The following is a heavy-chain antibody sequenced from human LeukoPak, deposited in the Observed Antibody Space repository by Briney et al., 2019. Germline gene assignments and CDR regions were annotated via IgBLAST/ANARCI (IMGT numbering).Heavy chain of an antibody. V-gene: IGHV4-61*08. D-gene: IGHD1-26*01. CDR2: IYYISNT. J-gene: IGHJ4*02. CDR3: ARTQSQSGSYRYYFGY. Sequence: SETLSLTCTVSGVSVGSAGYYWSWIWQPPGGGLEWIGYIYYISNTNYNPSLKSRVTMSLNPSGNQFSLKLNSVTAADTAMYYCARTQSQSGSYRYYFGYWGQGTLVTVSS. CDR1: GVSVGSAGYY.